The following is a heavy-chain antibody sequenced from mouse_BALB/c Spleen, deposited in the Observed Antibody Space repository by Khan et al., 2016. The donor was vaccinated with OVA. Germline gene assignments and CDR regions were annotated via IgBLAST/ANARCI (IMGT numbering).Heavy chain of an antibody. J-gene: IGHJ3*01. CDR3: TRHGFVAWFTY. V-gene: IGHV1S135*01. D-gene: IGHD2-2*01. Sequence: VQLQQSGPELMKPGASVKISCKASGYSFTNYYIHWVIQSHGKSLEWIGYIDPFSGGTNYNQKFKGKATLTVDKSSSTADIHLSNLTSEDSAVYYCTRHGFVAWFTYWGQGTLVTVSA. CDR1: GYSFTNYY. CDR2: IDPFSGGT.